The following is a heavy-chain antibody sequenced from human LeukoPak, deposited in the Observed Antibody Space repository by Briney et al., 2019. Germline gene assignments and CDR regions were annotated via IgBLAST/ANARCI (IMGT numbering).Heavy chain of an antibody. D-gene: IGHD6-13*01. CDR2: IYYSGST. CDR3: ARDKWVKVGNSWRQYGMDV. CDR1: GGSISSDDYY. V-gene: IGHV4-30-4*01. Sequence: SETLSLTCTVSGGSISSDDYYWNWIRQPPGKGLEWIGYIYYSGSTYYNPSLKTRVVISKDKSKNQISLNLSSVTTADTAVYYCARDKWVKVGNSWRQYGMDVWGQGTTVTVSS. J-gene: IGHJ6*02.